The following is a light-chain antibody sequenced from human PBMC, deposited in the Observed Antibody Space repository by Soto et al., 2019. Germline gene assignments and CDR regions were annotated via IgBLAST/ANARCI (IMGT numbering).Light chain of an antibody. CDR3: QQRSNWPRRT. Sequence: EIVMTQSPATLSVSPGERATLSCRASQSVSSDVAWYQQKPGQAPRRLIYDASHRSTGSPARCSGSGSGTEFSLTISSLVHEDFAVYYCQQRSNWPRRTFGGGTKVDIK. J-gene: IGKJ4*01. CDR1: QSVSSD. CDR2: DAS. V-gene: IGKV3-11*01.